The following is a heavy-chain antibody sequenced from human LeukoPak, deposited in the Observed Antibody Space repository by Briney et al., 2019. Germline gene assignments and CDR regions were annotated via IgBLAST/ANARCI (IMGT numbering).Heavy chain of an antibody. CDR2: ISGSGVST. D-gene: IGHD1/OR15-1a*01. J-gene: IGHJ4*02. V-gene: IGHV3-23*01. CDR1: GFTFSNYA. Sequence: PGGSLRLSCAASGFTFSNYAMNWVRQAPGKGLEWVSGISGSGVSTYYADSVKGRFTISRDNSKKTLYLKMLRLRAEDTAVYYCAKDEGPITGTHFDYWGQGTLVTVSS. CDR3: AKDEGPITGTHFDY.